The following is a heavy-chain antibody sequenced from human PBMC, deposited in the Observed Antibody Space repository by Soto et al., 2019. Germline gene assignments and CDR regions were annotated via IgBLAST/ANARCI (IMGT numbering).Heavy chain of an antibody. Sequence: PSATMSLTCPFSGGSISMYYWSLLRQPPGKGLEWIGYIYYSGSTNYNPSLKSRVTISVDTSKNQFSLKLCSVTAADTAVYYCARGTMIVVVAAFDIWGQGTMVTVSS. CDR3: ARGTMIVVVAAFDI. D-gene: IGHD3-22*01. CDR2: IYYSGST. V-gene: IGHV4-59*01. J-gene: IGHJ3*02. CDR1: GGSISMYY.